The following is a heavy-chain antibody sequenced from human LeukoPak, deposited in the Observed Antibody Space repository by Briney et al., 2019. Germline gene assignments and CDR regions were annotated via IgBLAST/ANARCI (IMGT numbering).Heavy chain of an antibody. Sequence: SDTLSLTCTVSGGSISSSYWSWIRQPPGKGLEWIGYISYSGTTNYNPSLKSRVTISVDTSKNQFSLKLSSVTAADTAVYYCARLSPDYYYAMDVWGQGTTVTVS. J-gene: IGHJ6*02. CDR1: GGSISSSY. CDR2: ISYSGTT. V-gene: IGHV4-59*08. CDR3: ARLSPDYYYAMDV.